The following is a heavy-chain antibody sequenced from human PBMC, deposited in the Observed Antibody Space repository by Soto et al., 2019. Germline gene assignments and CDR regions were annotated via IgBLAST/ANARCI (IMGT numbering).Heavy chain of an antibody. CDR2: MQPSSGRT. J-gene: IGHJ4*02. CDR3: ARGVTAGVDY. Sequence: ASVKVSCKASGYSFTSLDSNWVRQTTGQGLEWMRWMQPSSGRTGYAQKFQGRVTMTRDTSINTAYMELSSLTSDDTASYYCARGVTAGVDYWGQGTLVTVSS. D-gene: IGHD1-26*01. CDR1: GYSFTSLD. V-gene: IGHV1-8*01.